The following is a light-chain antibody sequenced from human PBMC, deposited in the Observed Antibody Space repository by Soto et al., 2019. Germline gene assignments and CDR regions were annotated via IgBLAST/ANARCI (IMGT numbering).Light chain of an antibody. CDR3: QQYGSSPQVT. CDR1: QSVSSSY. Sequence: EIVLTQSTGTLSLSPGERATLSCRASQSVSSSYLAWYQQKPGQAPRLLIYGASSRATGITDRFSGSGSGTDFTHTISRLEPEDFAVDYCQQYGSSPQVTFGPGTKVDIK. V-gene: IGKV3-20*01. CDR2: GAS. J-gene: IGKJ3*01.